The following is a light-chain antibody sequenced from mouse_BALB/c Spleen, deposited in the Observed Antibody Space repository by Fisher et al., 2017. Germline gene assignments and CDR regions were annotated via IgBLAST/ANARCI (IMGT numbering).Light chain of an antibody. CDR3: QQFTSSPYA. CDR2: STS. CDR1: SSVSSSY. J-gene: IGKJ2*01. V-gene: IGKV4-74*01. Sequence: IVLTQTPAIMSASLGERVTMTCTASSSVSSSYLHWYQQKPGSSPKLWIYSTSNLASGVPARFSGSGSGTSYSLTISSMEAEDAATYYCQQFTSSPYAFGGGTKLEIK.